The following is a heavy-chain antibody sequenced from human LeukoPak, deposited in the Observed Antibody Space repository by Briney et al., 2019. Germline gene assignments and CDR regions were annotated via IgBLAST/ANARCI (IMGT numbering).Heavy chain of an antibody. Sequence: GGSLRLSCAASGFTVGNNHMSWVRQAPGKGLEWVSFINSAGSTFYTDSVKGRFTISRDSSTNTLYLQMSSLRAEDTAVYYCAQVRRYGFDIWGQGTMVTVSS. CDR3: AQVRRYGFDI. CDR1: GFTVGNNH. V-gene: IGHV3-66*01. J-gene: IGHJ3*02. CDR2: INSAGST. D-gene: IGHD4-17*01.